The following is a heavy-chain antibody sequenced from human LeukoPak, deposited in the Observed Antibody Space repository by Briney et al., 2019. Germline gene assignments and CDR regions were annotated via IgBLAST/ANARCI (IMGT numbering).Heavy chain of an antibody. CDR2: IYPGDSDT. V-gene: IGHV5-51*01. Sequence: GESLKISCKGSGYSFTSYWIGWVRQMPGKGLGWMGIIYPGDSDTRYSPSFQGQVTISADKSISTAYLQWSSLKALDTAMYYCARLYGSGSYYNPLGYWGQGTLVTVSS. CDR1: GYSFTSYW. CDR3: ARLYGSGSYYNPLGY. D-gene: IGHD3-10*01. J-gene: IGHJ4*01.